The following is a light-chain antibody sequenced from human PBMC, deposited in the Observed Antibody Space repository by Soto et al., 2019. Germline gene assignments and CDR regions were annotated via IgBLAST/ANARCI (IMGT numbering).Light chain of an antibody. V-gene: IGKV4-1*01. CDR2: CAS. CDR3: QQYYTTLS. J-gene: IGKJ4*01. CDR1: QSVLYNYDNQNY. Sequence: DIVMTQSPDSLAVSLGERATINCKSSQSVLYNYDNQNYLAWYQQKAGQPPKLLIYCASTRDSGVPDLFSGSGAGADFTLTINNLQAEDVAVYYCQQYYTTLSFGGGTKVEIK.